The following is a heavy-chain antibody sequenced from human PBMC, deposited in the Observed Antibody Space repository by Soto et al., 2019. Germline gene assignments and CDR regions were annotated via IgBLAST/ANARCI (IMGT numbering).Heavy chain of an antibody. D-gene: IGHD2-15*01. CDR3: ARDVGYCSGGSCYTYYYYYMDV. CDR2: IIPILGIA. Sequence: QVQLVQSGAEVKKPGSSVKVSCKASGGTFSSYTISWVRQAPGQGLEWMGRIIPILGIANYAQKFQGRVKITADKSTSTAYMELSSLRSEDTAVYYCARDVGYCSGGSCYTYYYYYMDVWGKGTTVTVSS. CDR1: GGTFSSYT. J-gene: IGHJ6*03. V-gene: IGHV1-69*08.